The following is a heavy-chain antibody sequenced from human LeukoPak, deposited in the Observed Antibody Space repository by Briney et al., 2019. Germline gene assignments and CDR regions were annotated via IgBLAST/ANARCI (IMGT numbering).Heavy chain of an antibody. Sequence: SVTVSCTPSGRTFSTYAISWVRQAPGQGLEWMGGIIPIFGTVHYAQTFQGRVTITADESTNTAYMELTSLRSDDTALYYCARGQQLVGNYYYYGMDVWGQGTTVTVSS. CDR3: ARGQQLVGNYYYYGMDV. CDR2: IIPIFGTV. J-gene: IGHJ6*02. D-gene: IGHD6-13*01. V-gene: IGHV1-69*01. CDR1: GRTFSTYA.